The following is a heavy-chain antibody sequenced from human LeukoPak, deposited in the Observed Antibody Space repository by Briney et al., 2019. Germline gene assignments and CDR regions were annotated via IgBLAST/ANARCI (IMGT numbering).Heavy chain of an antibody. CDR2: VNPNSGHT. CDR1: GYTFTRYD. CDR3: ARGAPGSYCSGGSCPYFDY. Sequence: ASVTVSCKASGYTFTRYDVNWVRQATGQGLEWMGWVNPNSGHTGYAQKFQGRVTMATNTSIRTAYMELISLRSEDTAVYYCARGAPGSYCSGGSCPYFDYWGQGTLVSVSS. V-gene: IGHV1-8*01. J-gene: IGHJ4*02. D-gene: IGHD2-15*01.